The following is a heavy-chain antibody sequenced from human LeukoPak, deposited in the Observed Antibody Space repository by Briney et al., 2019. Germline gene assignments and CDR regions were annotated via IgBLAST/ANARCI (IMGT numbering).Heavy chain of an antibody. CDR3: ARDPRWLTPDCTSTRCYENYFDP. CDR2: IYHSGSA. J-gene: IGHJ5*02. CDR1: GYSISSGYQ. V-gene: IGHV4-38-2*02. Sequence: SETLSLTCAVSGYSISSGYQWAWIRPSPGKGLEWIGSIYHSGSAHYNPSLKSRVTILVETSKNQFSLKLYSVTAADTAVYYCARDPRWLTPDCTSTRCYENYFDPWGQGTLVTVSS. D-gene: IGHD2-2*01.